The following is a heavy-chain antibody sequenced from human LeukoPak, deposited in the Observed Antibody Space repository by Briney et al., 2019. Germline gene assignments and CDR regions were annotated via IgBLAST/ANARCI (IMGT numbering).Heavy chain of an antibody. J-gene: IGHJ3*01. CDR2: ISDDGSNK. CDR3: ARDRTGNYDAFDV. D-gene: IGHD1-7*01. Sequence: PGRSLRLSCAASEFAFSTYTIHWVRQTPGKGLEWVAVISDDGSNKYFAESVKGRFTISRDNSKNTLYLQMNNLGAEDTALYYCARDRTGNYDAFDVWGQGTTVTVSS. CDR1: EFAFSTYT. V-gene: IGHV3-30-3*01.